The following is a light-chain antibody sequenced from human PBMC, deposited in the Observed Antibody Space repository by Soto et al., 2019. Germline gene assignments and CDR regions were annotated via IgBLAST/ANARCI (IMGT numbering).Light chain of an antibody. CDR1: SSDVGRYNY. CDR3: CSYAGTYSVI. Sequence: QSALTQPRSVSGSPGQSVTISCTGTSSDVGRYNYVSWYQQHPDKAPKLMIYDVDKRPSGVPDRFSGSKSGDTASLTISGLQAEDEADYYCCSYAGTYSVIFGGGTKLTVL. J-gene: IGLJ2*01. V-gene: IGLV2-11*01. CDR2: DVD.